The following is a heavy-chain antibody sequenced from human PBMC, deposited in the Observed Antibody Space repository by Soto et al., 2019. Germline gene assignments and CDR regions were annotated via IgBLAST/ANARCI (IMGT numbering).Heavy chain of an antibody. D-gene: IGHD6-19*01. CDR3: AKDRGWSSADLEY. V-gene: IGHV3-30*18. Sequence: QVPLVESGGGVVQPGSSLRLSCAASGFNFSSFGMHWVRQAPGKGLEWVALMSYDGSSKYYQDSLKGRFTISRDKSKNTLYLQMRSLRVEDTAVYYCAKDRGWSSADLEYWGQGTLVTVSS. J-gene: IGHJ4*02. CDR1: GFNFSSFG. CDR2: MSYDGSSK.